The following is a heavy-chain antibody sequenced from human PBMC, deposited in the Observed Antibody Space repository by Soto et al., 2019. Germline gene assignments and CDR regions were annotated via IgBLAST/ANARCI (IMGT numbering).Heavy chain of an antibody. CDR2: MSGGGDTT. CDR1: GFTVNHYA. D-gene: IGHD3-10*01. J-gene: IGHJ4*02. CDR3: AKGRGGSGSLAPRVDF. Sequence: EVQLLESGGGLVQPGGSMRLACAASGFTVNHYAMTWVRQSPVKGLEWVSAMSGGGDTTSYADSVKGRFTVSRDGSKNTLSLQMSSLRAEDTGLYYCAKGRGGSGSLAPRVDFWGQGTLVTVSS. V-gene: IGHV3-23*01.